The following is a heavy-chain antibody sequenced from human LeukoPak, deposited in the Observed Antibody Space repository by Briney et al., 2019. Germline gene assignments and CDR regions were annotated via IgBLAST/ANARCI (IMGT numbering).Heavy chain of an antibody. V-gene: IGHV3-23*01. CDR3: AKARMGSSLFDY. J-gene: IGHJ4*02. D-gene: IGHD6-13*01. Sequence: GGSLRLSCAASGFTFSSYAMTWVRQAPGKGLEWVSSVSDSGTNTYYADSVKDRFTISRDNSKNTLYLQMNSLRAEDTAVYYCAKARMGSSLFDYWGQGTPVTVSS. CDR1: GFTFSSYA. CDR2: VSDSGTNT.